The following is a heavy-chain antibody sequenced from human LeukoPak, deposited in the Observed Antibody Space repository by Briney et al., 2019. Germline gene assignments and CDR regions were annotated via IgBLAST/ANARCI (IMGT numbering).Heavy chain of an antibody. Sequence: GGSLRLSCAASGFTFSSYAMSWVRQAPGKGLESVSRINTDGTVTTYADSVKGRFTVSRDNADNTMFLQMNRVRDEDTAVYYCAAKQWLAPPPDSWGQGTPVTVSS. V-gene: IGHV3-74*01. D-gene: IGHD6-19*01. J-gene: IGHJ4*02. CDR2: INTDGTVT. CDR1: GFTFSSYA. CDR3: AAKQWLAPPPDS.